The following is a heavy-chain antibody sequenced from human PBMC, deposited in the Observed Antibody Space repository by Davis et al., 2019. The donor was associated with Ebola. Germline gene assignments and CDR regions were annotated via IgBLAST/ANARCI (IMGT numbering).Heavy chain of an antibody. CDR2: IYHIGST. CDR3: ARENKGVLYGTDV. J-gene: IGHJ6*02. V-gene: IGHV4-4*01. D-gene: IGHD3-16*01. Sequence: PGGSLRLSCAVSGGSISSSNWWSWVRQPPGKGLEWIGEIYHIGSTNYNPSLKSRVTISIDKSKNQFSLKVSSVTAADTAVYFCARENKGVLYGTDVWGQGTTVTVSS. CDR1: GGSISSSNW.